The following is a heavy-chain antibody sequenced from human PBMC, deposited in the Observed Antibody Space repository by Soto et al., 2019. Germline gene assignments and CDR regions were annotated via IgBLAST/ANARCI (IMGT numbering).Heavy chain of an antibody. CDR1: GYTFTSYA. J-gene: IGHJ5*02. CDR3: ARDLRLLWFGDRAHNWFDP. V-gene: IGHV1-3*01. CDR2: INAGNGNT. Sequence: ASVKVSCKASGYTFTSYAMHWVRQAPGQRLEWMGWINAGNGNTKYSQKFQGRVTITRDTSASTAYMELSSLRSEDTAVYYCARDLRLLWFGDRAHNWFDPWGQGTLVTVSS. D-gene: IGHD3-10*01.